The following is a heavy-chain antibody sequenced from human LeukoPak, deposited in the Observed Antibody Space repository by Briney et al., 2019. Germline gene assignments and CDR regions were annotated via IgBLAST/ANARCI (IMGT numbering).Heavy chain of an antibody. CDR2: MNPNSGNT. V-gene: IGHV1-8*01. CDR1: GYTFTTSG. Sequence: ASVKVSCKASGYTFTTSGISWVRQAPGQGLEWMGWMNPNSGNTGYAQKFQGRVTMTRNTSISTAYVELSSLRSEDTAVYYCARGVRRFPYYYYYMDVWGKGTTVTVSS. CDR3: ARGVRRFPYYYYYMDV. J-gene: IGHJ6*03.